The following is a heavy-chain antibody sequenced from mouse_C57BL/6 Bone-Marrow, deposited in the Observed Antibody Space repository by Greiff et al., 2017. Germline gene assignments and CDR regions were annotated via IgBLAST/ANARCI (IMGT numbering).Heavy chain of an antibody. Sequence: VQLQQSGAELVRPGASVKLSCTASGFNIKDYYMHWVKQRPEQGLEWIGRIDPEDGDTEYAPKFQGKATMTADTSSNTAYLQLSSLTSEDTAVYYCTTLGVTTVVEEFAYWGQGTLVTVSA. J-gene: IGHJ3*01. CDR3: TTLGVTTVVEEFAY. D-gene: IGHD1-1*01. V-gene: IGHV14-1*01. CDR1: GFNIKDYY. CDR2: IDPEDGDT.